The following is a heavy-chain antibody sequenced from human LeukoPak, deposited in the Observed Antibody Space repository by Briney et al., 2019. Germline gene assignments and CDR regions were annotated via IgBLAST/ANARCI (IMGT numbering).Heavy chain of an antibody. D-gene: IGHD3-16*01. Sequence: GGSLRLSCAASGFPFSSYGMHWVRQAPGKGLEWVAIIWYDGSNKYYADSVKGRFTISRDNSKNTLFLQINSLRAEDTAVYYCARGLGEPHFDYWGQGTLVTVSS. CDR2: IWYDGSNK. V-gene: IGHV3-33*01. CDR3: ARGLGEPHFDY. CDR1: GFPFSSYG. J-gene: IGHJ4*02.